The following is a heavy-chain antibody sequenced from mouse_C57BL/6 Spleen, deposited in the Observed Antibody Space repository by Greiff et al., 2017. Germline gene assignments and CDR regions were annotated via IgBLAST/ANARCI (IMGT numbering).Heavy chain of an antibody. CDR3: ARYITAVVATNYYAMDY. J-gene: IGHJ4*01. D-gene: IGHD1-1*01. Sequence: VQLQQSGAELVRPGTSVKMSCKASGYTFTNYWIGWAKQRPGHGLEWIGDIYPGGGYTNYNEKFKGKATLTADKSSSTAYMQFSSLTSEDSAIYYCARYITAVVATNYYAMDYWGQVTSATVSS. CDR2: IYPGGGYT. V-gene: IGHV1-63*01. CDR1: GYTFTNYW.